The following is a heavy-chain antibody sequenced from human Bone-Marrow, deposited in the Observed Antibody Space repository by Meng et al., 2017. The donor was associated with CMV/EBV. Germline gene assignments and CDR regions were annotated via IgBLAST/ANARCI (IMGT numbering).Heavy chain of an antibody. CDR2: IRYDGSNK. Sequence: GGSLRLSCAASGFTFSSYGMHWVRQAPGKGLEWVAFIRYDGSNKYYADSVKGRFTISRDNSKNTLYLQMNSLRAEDTAVYYCRVMVRGVPPSFFDYWGQGTLVT. D-gene: IGHD3-10*01. V-gene: IGHV3-30*02. J-gene: IGHJ4*02. CDR1: GFTFSSYG. CDR3: RVMVRGVPPSFFDY.